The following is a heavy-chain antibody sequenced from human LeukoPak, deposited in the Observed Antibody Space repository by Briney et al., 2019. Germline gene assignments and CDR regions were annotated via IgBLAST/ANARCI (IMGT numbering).Heavy chain of an antibody. J-gene: IGHJ6*03. V-gene: IGHV4-34*01. Sequence: SETLSLTCAVYGGSFSGYYWSWIRQPPGKGLEWIGEINHSGSTNYNPSLKSRVTISVDTSKNQFSLKLSSVTAADTAVYYCARRWRSTSWPEFYYYYMDVWGKGTTVTVSS. D-gene: IGHD2-2*01. CDR3: ARRWRSTSWPEFYYYYMDV. CDR2: INHSGST. CDR1: GGSFSGYY.